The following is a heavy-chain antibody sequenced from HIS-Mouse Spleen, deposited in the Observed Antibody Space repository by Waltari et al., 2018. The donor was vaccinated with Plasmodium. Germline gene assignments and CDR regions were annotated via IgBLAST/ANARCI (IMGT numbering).Heavy chain of an antibody. CDR3: ARDLPGAEGYFDL. J-gene: IGHJ2*01. D-gene: IGHD3-10*01. V-gene: IGHV4-61*01. Sequence: QVQLQESGPGLVKPSETLSLTCTVSGGSVSSGSYYWSWIRQPPGKGLEWIGYIYYSGSTNYNPSLKSRLTISVDTSKNQFSLKLSSVTAADTAVYYCARDLPGAEGYFDLWGRGTLVTVSS. CDR1: GGSVSSGSYY. CDR2: IYYSGST.